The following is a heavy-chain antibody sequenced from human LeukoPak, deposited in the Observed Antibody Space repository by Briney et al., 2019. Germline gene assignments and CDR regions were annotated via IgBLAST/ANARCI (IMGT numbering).Heavy chain of an antibody. CDR2: IYHSGST. D-gene: IGHD3-3*01. J-gene: IGHJ3*02. V-gene: IGHV4-30-2*01. CDR3: ARSPVFWSGYYHSPDAFDI. Sequence: PSETLSLTCTVSGGSVSSGGYYWSWIRQPPGKGLEWIGYIYHSGSTYYNPSLKSRVTISVDRSKNQFSLKLSSVTAADTAVYYCARSPVFWSGYYHSPDAFDIWGQGTMVTVSS. CDR1: GGSVSSGGYY.